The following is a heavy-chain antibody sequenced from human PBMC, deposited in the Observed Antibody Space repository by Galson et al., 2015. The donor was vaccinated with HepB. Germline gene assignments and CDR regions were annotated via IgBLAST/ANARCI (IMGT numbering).Heavy chain of an antibody. V-gene: IGHV7-4-1*02. Sequence: SVKVSCKASGYTFTNYAMNWVRQAPGQGLERMGWINTHTGNPAYAQGFTGRFVFSLDTSVSTAYLQISNLKAEDTAVYYCAREALRGIDYYYYMDVWGKGTTVTVSS. CDR1: GYTFTNYA. CDR2: INTHTGNP. D-gene: IGHD3-10*01. CDR3: AREALRGIDYYYYMDV. J-gene: IGHJ6*03.